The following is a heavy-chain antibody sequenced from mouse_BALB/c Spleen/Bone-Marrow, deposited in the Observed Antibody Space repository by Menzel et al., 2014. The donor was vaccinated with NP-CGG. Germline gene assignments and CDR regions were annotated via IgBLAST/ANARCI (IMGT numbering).Heavy chain of an antibody. D-gene: IGHD2-4*01. J-gene: IGHJ3*01. CDR2: ISSGSSTI. Sequence: EVQGEESGGGLVQPGGSRKLSCAASGFTFSSFGMHWVRQAPEKGLEWVAYISSGSSTIYYADTVKGRFTISRDNPKNPVFLQMTTLRSEDTAMYYCARGYDYGFAYWGQGALVTVSA. CDR3: ARGYDYGFAY. CDR1: GFTFSSFG. V-gene: IGHV5-17*02.